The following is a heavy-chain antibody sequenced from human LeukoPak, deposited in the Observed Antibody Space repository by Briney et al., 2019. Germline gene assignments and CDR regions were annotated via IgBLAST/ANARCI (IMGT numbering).Heavy chain of an antibody. CDR1: GFTFDDYA. Sequence: GGSLRLSCAASGFTFDDYAMHWVRQAPGKGLEWVSGISWNSGSIGYADSVKGRFTISRDNAKNSLYLQMNSLRAEDTAVYYCARDGPGGGMDVWGQGTTVTVSS. CDR2: ISWNSGSI. V-gene: IGHV3-9*01. D-gene: IGHD1-1*01. J-gene: IGHJ6*02. CDR3: ARDGPGGGMDV.